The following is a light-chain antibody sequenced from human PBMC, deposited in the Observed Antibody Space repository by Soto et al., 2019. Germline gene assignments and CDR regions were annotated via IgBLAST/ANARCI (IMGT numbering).Light chain of an antibody. CDR3: SSYTSSSTPVV. CDR2: DVS. J-gene: IGLJ2*01. Sequence: QSALTQPASVSGSPGQSITISCTGTSSDVGGHNYVSWYQQYPGKAPKFMIYDVSNRPSGVSNRFSGSKSGNTASLTISGLQAEDEADYYCSSYTSSSTPVVFGGGTKLTVL. V-gene: IGLV2-14*01. CDR1: SSDVGGHNY.